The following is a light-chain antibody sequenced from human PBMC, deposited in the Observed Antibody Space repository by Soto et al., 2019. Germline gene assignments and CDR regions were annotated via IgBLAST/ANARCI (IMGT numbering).Light chain of an antibody. CDR1: QRVLYSSSNKNY. V-gene: IGKV4-1*01. J-gene: IGKJ1*01. Sequence: DIVMTQSPDSLAVSLGERATFNCKSSQRVLYSSSNKNYLAWYQQKPGQPPKLLIYWASTRESGVPDRFSGSGSGTDFTLTISSLQAEDVAVYYCQQYCSSPWTFGQGTKVEIK. CDR2: WAS. CDR3: QQYCSSPWT.